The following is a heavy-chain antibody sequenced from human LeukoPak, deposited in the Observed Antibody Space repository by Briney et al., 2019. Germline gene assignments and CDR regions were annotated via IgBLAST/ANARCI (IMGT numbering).Heavy chain of an antibody. D-gene: IGHD3-10*01. J-gene: IGHJ4*02. V-gene: IGHV4-30-4*01. Sequence: SETLSLTCTVSGDSISGDHYHWSWVRQSPGKGLEWIGYIHHGGTTYYNPSLKSRVTISVDTAKNQFSLRLTSVTAADTAVYYCATTYDILSGSAMGDYWGQGTLVTVSS. CDR2: IHHGGTT. CDR3: ATTYDILSGSAMGDY. CDR1: GDSISGDHYH.